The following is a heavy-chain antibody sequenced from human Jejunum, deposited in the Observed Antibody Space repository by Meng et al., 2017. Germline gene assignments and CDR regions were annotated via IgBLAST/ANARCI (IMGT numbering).Heavy chain of an antibody. Sequence: GESLKISCAASGFTFSGSAMHWVRQASGKGLEWVGRIRSKANSYATAYAASVKGRFTISRDDSKNTAYLQMHSLKTEDTAVYYCTRSVVPAAMYLVVWFDPWGQGTLVTVSS. D-gene: IGHD2-2*01. J-gene: IGHJ5*02. CDR1: GFTFSGSA. V-gene: IGHV3-73*01. CDR2: IRSKANSYAT. CDR3: TRSVVPAAMYLVVWFDP.